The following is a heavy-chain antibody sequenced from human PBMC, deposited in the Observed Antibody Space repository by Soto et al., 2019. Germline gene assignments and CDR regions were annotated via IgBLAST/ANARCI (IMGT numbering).Heavy chain of an antibody. CDR1: GGSISSGDYY. CDR3: ARAITMVRGEWFDP. Sequence: SETLSLTCTVSGGSISSGDYYWSWIRQPPGKGLEWIGYIYYSGSTYYNPSLKSRVTISVDTSKNQFSLKLSSVTAADTAVYYCARAITMVRGEWFDPWGQGTLVTVSS. J-gene: IGHJ5*02. D-gene: IGHD3-10*01. CDR2: IYYSGST. V-gene: IGHV4-30-4*01.